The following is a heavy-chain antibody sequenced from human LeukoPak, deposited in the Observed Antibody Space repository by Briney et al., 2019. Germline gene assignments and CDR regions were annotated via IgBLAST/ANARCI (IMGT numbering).Heavy chain of an antibody. D-gene: IGHD4-23*01. V-gene: IGHV1-18*01. CDR1: GYPFASYG. Sequence: ASVKVSRKASGYPFASYGISWVRQAPGQGLEWMGWISAYKGNTNYAQKFQGRVTMTTDTSTSTAYMELRSLRSDDTAVYYCARDHGGKVDRYFDLWGRGTLVTVSS. CDR3: ARDHGGKVDRYFDL. CDR2: ISAYKGNT. J-gene: IGHJ2*01.